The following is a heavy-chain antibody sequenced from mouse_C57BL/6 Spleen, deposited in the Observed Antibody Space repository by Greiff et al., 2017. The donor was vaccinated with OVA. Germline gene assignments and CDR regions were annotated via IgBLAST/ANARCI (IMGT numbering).Heavy chain of an antibody. J-gene: IGHJ4*01. Sequence: VQLQQPGAELVKPGASVKLSCKASGYTFTSYWMQWVKQRPGQGLEWIGEIDPSDSYTNYNQKFKGKATLTVDTSSSTAYMQLSSLTSEDSAVYYCARRYSNPYAMDYWGQGTLVTVSS. CDR2: IDPSDSYT. CDR3: ARRYSNPYAMDY. CDR1: GYTFTSYW. D-gene: IGHD2-5*01. V-gene: IGHV1-50*01.